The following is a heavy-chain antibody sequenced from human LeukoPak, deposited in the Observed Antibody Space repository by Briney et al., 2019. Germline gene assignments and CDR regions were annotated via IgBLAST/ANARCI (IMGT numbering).Heavy chain of an antibody. D-gene: IGHD1-26*01. V-gene: IGHV4-59*08. CDR3: ARLGSGSFRGPFFFDY. CDR2: IYYSGST. Sequence: PSETLSLTCTVSGGSISSYYWSWIRQPPGKGLEWIGYIYYSGSTNYNPSLKSRVTISVDTSKNQFSLKLSSVTAADTAVYYCARLGSGSFRGPFFFDYWGQGTLVTVSS. CDR1: GGSISSYY. J-gene: IGHJ4*02.